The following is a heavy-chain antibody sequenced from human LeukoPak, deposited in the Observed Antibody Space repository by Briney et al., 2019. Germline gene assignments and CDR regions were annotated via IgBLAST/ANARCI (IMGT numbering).Heavy chain of an antibody. Sequence: GASVKVSCKASGGTFSSYAISWVRQAPGQVLVWMGRIIPILGIANYAQKFQGRVTITADKSTSTAYMELSSLRSEDTAVYYCARADTAIAFDYWGQGTLVTVSS. CDR3: ARADTAIAFDY. CDR1: GGTFSSYA. D-gene: IGHD5-18*01. J-gene: IGHJ4*02. CDR2: IIPILGIA. V-gene: IGHV1-69*04.